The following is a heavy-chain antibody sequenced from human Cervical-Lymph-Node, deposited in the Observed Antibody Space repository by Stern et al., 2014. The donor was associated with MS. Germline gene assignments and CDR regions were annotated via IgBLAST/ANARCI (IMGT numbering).Heavy chain of an antibody. J-gene: IGHJ4*02. V-gene: IGHV3-30*18. Sequence: QVQLVQSGGGVVQPGRSLRLSCAASGFTFSSYGMHWVRQAPGKGLEWVAVISYDGSNKYYADSVKGRFTISRDNSKNTLYLQMNSLRAEDTAVYYCAKAPSYYYGSGSYQGYFDYWGQGTLVTVSS. CDR2: ISYDGSNK. D-gene: IGHD3-10*01. CDR3: AKAPSYYYGSGSYQGYFDY. CDR1: GFTFSSYG.